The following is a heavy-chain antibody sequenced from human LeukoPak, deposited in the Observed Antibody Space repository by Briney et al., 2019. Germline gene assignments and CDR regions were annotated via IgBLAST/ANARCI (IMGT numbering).Heavy chain of an antibody. V-gene: IGHV4-39*07. CDR1: GGSISSSSYY. CDR2: IYYSGST. J-gene: IGHJ4*02. CDR3: ARDKEGGPGDY. Sequence: SETLSLTCTVPGGSISSSSYYWGWIRQPPGKGLEWIGSIYYSGSTYYNPSLKSRVTISVDTSKNQFSLKLSSVTAADTAVYYCARDKEGGPGDYWGQGTLVTVSS. D-gene: IGHD1-26*01.